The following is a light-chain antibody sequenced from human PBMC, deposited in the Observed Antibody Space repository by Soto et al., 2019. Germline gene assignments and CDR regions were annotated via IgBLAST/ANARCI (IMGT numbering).Light chain of an antibody. V-gene: IGKV3-20*01. CDR1: QSVSSSY. CDR3: QQYGSSPQT. J-gene: IGKJ1*01. Sequence: EIGLTQSAGTLSWSPGERATLSCGASQSVSSSYLAWYHQKHGQAPRLLIYGASSRATGIPDRFSGSWYGTDFNLTISRLETEDFAVYDCQQYGSSPQTFGQGTKVDIK. CDR2: GAS.